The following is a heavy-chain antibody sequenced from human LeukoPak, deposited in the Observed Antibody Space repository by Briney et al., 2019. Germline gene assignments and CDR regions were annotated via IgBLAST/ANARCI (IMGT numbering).Heavy chain of an antibody. V-gene: IGHV3-48*03. CDR3: ARARRADLRFGEAFRHSKAVRAFDI. CDR2: ISSRGSTI. CDR1: GFIFSSYE. D-gene: IGHD3-10*01. J-gene: IGHJ3*02. Sequence: GGSLRLSCAASGFIFSSYEMNWVRQAPGKGLEWVSSISSRGSTIYYADSVKGRFTISRDNAKNSLYLQMNSLRAEDTAVYYCARARRADLRFGEAFRHSKAVRAFDIWGQGTMVTVSS.